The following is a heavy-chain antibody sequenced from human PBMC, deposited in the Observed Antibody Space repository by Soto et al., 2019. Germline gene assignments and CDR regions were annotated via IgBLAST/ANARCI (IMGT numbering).Heavy chain of an antibody. Sequence: SVKASCKASGGTFSSYAISWVRQAPGQGLEWMGGIIPIFGTANYAQKFQGRVTITADKSTSTAYMELSGLRSGDTAVYYCARGKGMDENYYYYGMDIWGQGTTVTVSS. CDR3: ARGKGMDENYYYYGMDI. CDR2: IIPIFGTA. V-gene: IGHV1-69*06. CDR1: GGTFSSYA. J-gene: IGHJ6*02.